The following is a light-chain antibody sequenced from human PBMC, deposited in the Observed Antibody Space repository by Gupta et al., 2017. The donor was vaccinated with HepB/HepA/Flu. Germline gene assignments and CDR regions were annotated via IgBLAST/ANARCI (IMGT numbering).Light chain of an antibody. CDR2: AAS. J-gene: IGKJ4*01. V-gene: IGKV1-39*01. CDR1: QNISSY. Sequence: DIQMTQSPSSLSASVGDRVTITCRASQNISSYLNWYQQKPGKAPKLLIYAASSLQSGVPSRFSGSGTRTNFTLTINSLQPEDFATYYCQQSYSTPPTFGGGTKVEIK. CDR3: QQSYSTPPT.